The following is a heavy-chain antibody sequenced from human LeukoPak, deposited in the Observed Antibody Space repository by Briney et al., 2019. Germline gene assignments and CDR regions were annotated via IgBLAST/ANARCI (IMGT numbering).Heavy chain of an antibody. D-gene: IGHD6-13*01. CDR3: ATKKQQVTPIDY. Sequence: GASVKVSCKASGYTFTGYYIHWVRQAPGQGLEWMGWINPNSGGTKYEQKFQGRVTMTRDTSISTAYMELSRLRSDDTAVCYCATKKQQVTPIDYWGQGTLATVSS. CDR2: INPNSGGT. J-gene: IGHJ4*02. V-gene: IGHV1-2*02. CDR1: GYTFTGYY.